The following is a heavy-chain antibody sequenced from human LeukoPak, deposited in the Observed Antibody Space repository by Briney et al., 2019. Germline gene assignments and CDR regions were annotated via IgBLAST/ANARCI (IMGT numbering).Heavy chain of an antibody. V-gene: IGHV3-23*01. CDR3: ANLHPRSIAAPIAAYGMDV. CDR1: GFTFSSYA. D-gene: IGHD6-6*01. Sequence: GGSLRLSCAASGFTFSSYAMSWVRQAPGKGLEWVSAISGSGGSTYYADSVKGRFTISRDNSKNTLYLQMNSLRAEDTAVYYCANLHPRSIAAPIAAYGMDVWGQGTTVTVSS. CDR2: ISGSGGST. J-gene: IGHJ6*02.